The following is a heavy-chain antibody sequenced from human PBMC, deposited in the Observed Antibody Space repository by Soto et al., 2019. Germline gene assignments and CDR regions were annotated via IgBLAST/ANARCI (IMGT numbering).Heavy chain of an antibody. CDR2: ISAHNGNT. D-gene: IGHD1-1*01. CDR3: ARGRYGDY. Sequence: QVHLVQSGAEVKKPGASVKVSCKGSGYGFTTYGITWVRQAPGQGLEWMAWISAHNGNTNYAQKLQGRVTVTRDTSTSTAYMELRSLRSDDTDVDYCARGRYGDYWGQGAVVTVSS. J-gene: IGHJ4*02. CDR1: GYGFTTYG. V-gene: IGHV1-18*01.